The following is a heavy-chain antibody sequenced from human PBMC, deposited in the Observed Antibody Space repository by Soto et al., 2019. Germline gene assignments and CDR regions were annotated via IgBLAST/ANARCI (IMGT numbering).Heavy chain of an antibody. V-gene: IGHV4-30-4*01. CDR1: GGSISSGDYY. D-gene: IGHD2-2*01. CDR3: ARDEIVVVPAAQNYYYYGMDV. CDR2: IYYSGST. Sequence: QVQLQESGPGLVKPSQTLSLTCTVSGGSISSGDYYWSWIRQPPGKGLEWIGYIYYSGSTYYNPSLKSRVTISVDTSKNQFALKLSSVTAADTAVYYCARDEIVVVPAAQNYYYYGMDVWGQGTTVTVSS. J-gene: IGHJ6*02.